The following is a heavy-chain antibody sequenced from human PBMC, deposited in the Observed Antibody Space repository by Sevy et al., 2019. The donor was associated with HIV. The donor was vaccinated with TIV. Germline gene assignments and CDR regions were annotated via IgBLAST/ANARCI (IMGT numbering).Heavy chain of an antibody. CDR2: IFSSGST. CDR1: GFTVNDKY. D-gene: IGHD6-19*01. V-gene: IGHV3-66*02. J-gene: IGHJ4*02. Sequence: GGSLRLSCAISGFTVNDKYIIWVRQAPGKGLEWVSVIFSSGSTYYADSAKGRFTISRDNSKNPVYLQMNSVRAGDTAVYYCVSLFLSYRSGWSYFDYWGQGTLVTVSS. CDR3: VSLFLSYRSGWSYFDY.